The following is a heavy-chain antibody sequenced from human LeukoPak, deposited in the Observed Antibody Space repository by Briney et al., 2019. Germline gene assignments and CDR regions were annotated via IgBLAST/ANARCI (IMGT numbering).Heavy chain of an antibody. Sequence: GGSLTLSCTGTGFNFNMFAIHWVRQAPGQGLEWVSGLSRGGSTTNYADSLKGRFTVSRDRSTNTVFLQMNSLRPEDTALYYCAKEQRIQHCSEGVCTEGYYFDYWGQGTLVTVSS. CDR2: LSRGGSTT. J-gene: IGHJ4*02. CDR1: GFNFNMFA. V-gene: IGHV3-23*01. CDR3: AKEQRIQHCSEGVCTEGYYFDY. D-gene: IGHD2-8*01.